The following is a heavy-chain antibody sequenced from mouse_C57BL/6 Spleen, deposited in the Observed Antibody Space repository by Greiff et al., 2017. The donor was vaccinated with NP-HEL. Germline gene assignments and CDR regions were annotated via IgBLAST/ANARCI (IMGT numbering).Heavy chain of an antibody. Sequence: VQLQQPGAELVRPGSSVKLSCKASGYTFTSYWMHWVKQRPIQGLEWIGNIDPSDSETHYNQKFKDKATLTVDKSSSTAYMQLSSLTSEDSAVYYCASDYDDAMDYWGQGTSVTVSS. V-gene: IGHV1-52*01. CDR1: GYTFTSYW. CDR3: ASDYDDAMDY. D-gene: IGHD2-4*01. CDR2: IDPSDSET. J-gene: IGHJ4*01.